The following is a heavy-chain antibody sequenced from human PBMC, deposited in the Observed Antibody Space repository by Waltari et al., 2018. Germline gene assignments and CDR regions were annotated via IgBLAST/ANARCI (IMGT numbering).Heavy chain of an antibody. D-gene: IGHD3-3*01. CDR3: TRAGNYDFWSHRPFVDP. CDR2: IRHPGST. J-gene: IGHJ5*02. Sequence: QVQLQQWGAGLLRPSETLSLTCAVYGASFSDYYWAWVRQPPGKGLEWIGQIRHPGSTNYNPSLKSRVTISLDTPMGQFSLRLSSVTAADTALYFCTRAGNYDFWSHRPFVDPWGQGTLVTVSS. V-gene: IGHV4-34*01. CDR1: GASFSDYY.